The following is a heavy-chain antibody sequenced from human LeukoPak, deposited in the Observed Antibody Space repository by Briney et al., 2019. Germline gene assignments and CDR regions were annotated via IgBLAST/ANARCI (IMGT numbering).Heavy chain of an antibody. CDR3: ERDAEYYDFWSGYYGDAFEL. D-gene: IGHD3-3*01. CDR2: ISSSSSYI. Sequence: PGGSLRLSCAASGFTFSSYSMNWVRHGPGKGLERVSSISSSSSYIYYADSVKGRFTISRDNAKNSLYLQMNSLRAEDTDLYYCERDAEYYDFWSGYYGDAFELWGQGTMVTVSS. V-gene: IGHV3-21*03. CDR1: GFTFSSYS. J-gene: IGHJ3*01.